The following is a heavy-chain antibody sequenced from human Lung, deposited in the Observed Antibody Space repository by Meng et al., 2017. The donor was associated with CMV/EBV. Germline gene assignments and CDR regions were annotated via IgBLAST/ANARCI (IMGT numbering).Heavy chain of an antibody. J-gene: IGHJ5*02. CDR2: IRSKANSCAT. V-gene: IGHV3-73*01. CDR1: FSFVGSA. D-gene: IGHD1-26*01. Sequence: FSFVGSAMHGVRQASGKWLEWVGHIRSKANSCATACAASVKGRFTISRDDSKNTAYLQMNSLKTEDTAVYYCTRPGWERSTGVWFDPWGQGTLVTVSS. CDR3: TRPGWERSTGVWFDP.